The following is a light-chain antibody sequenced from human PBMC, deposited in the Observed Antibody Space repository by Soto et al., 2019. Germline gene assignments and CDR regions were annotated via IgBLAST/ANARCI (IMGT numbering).Light chain of an antibody. CDR2: KAS. J-gene: IGKJ1*01. V-gene: IGKV1-5*03. Sequence: IPLTQSPSTLSAFVGDTVPVTCRASQSVSTFLAWYQQKPGKAPKLLIYKASSLESGVPSRFSGSGSGAEFTLTISSLQPDDFATYYCQQYNTYSRTFGQGTKVDIK. CDR3: QQYNTYSRT. CDR1: QSVSTF.